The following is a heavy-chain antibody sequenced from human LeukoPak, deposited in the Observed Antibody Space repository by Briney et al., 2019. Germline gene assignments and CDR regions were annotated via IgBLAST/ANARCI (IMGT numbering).Heavy chain of an antibody. CDR1: GGSISSGGYS. J-gene: IGHJ5*02. V-gene: IGHV4-61*08. CDR3: AREGDYVLDP. CDR2: IYYSGST. D-gene: IGHD3-16*01. Sequence: SETLSLACAVSGGSISSGGYSWSWIRQPPGKGLEWIGYIYYSGSTNYNPSLKSRVTISVDTSKNQFSLKLSSVTAADTAVYYCAREGDYVLDPWGQGTLVTVSS.